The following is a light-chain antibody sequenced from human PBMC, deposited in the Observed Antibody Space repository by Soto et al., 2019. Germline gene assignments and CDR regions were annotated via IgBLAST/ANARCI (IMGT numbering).Light chain of an antibody. CDR3: LSYGKV. V-gene: IGLV2-23*01. CDR2: EGR. Sequence: QSVLSQPASVSGSPGQSITISCTGINSGVVNYEYVSWYQQFPDKAPKLIIYEGRERPSGVSDRFSGSKSDNAASLTISALQTEDEAEYFCLSYGKVFETGTKVTVL. J-gene: IGLJ1*01. CDR1: NSGVVNYEY.